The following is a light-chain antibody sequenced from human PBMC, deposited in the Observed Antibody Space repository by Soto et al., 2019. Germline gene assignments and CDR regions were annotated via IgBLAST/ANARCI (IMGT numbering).Light chain of an antibody. Sequence: EIVMTQSPATLSVSPGERATLSCRASQSVSSNLAWYQQKPGQAPRLLLYGASTRAFGIPDRFSGSGSETEFTLTISSLQSEDFAVYYCQQYDNWPPWTFGQGTKVEIK. CDR3: QQYDNWPPWT. CDR1: QSVSSN. V-gene: IGKV3-15*01. CDR2: GAS. J-gene: IGKJ1*01.